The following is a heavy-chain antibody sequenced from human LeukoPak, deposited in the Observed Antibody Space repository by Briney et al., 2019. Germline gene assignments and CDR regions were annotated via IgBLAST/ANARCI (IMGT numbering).Heavy chain of an antibody. CDR2: LSSSSSYI. Sequence: GGTLRLSCAASGFTFSSYSMNWVRQAPGKGLEWVSSLSSSSSYIYYADSVKGRFTISRDNAKNSLYLQMNSLRAEDTAVYYSARGSLHGYNGPDYWGQGTLVAVSS. CDR1: GFTFSSYS. D-gene: IGHD5-24*01. CDR3: ARGSLHGYNGPDY. V-gene: IGHV3-21*01. J-gene: IGHJ4*02.